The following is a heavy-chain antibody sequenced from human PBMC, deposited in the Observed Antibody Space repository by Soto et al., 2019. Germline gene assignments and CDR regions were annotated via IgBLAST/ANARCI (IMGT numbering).Heavy chain of an antibody. CDR1: GGTFSSYA. CDR2: IIPIFGPP. J-gene: IGHJ6*02. D-gene: IGHD5-12*01. Sequence: VQLVQSGAEVKKPGSSVKVSCRLSGGTFSSYAISWVRQAPGQGLEWMGGIIPIFGPPNYAQKFQGRVTITADDSKTTSFMELSSLRSEDTAVYYCARDHNFRDGYNPQDYYYYPLDVWGQGTTVTVSS. V-gene: IGHV1-69*01. CDR3: ARDHNFRDGYNPQDYYYYPLDV.